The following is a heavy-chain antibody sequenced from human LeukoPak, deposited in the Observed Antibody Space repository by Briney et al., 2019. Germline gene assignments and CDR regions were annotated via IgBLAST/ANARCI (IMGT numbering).Heavy chain of an antibody. D-gene: IGHD5-18*01. J-gene: IGHJ4*02. CDR1: GGSISSYY. V-gene: IGHV4-59*08. CDR2: IYYSGST. CDR3: ASTAMGTYYFDY. Sequence: PSETLPLTCTVSGGSISSYYWSWIRQPPGKGLEWIGYIYYSGSTNYNPSLKSRVTISVDTSKNQFSLKLSSVTAADTAVYYCASTAMGTYYFDYWGQGTLVTVSS.